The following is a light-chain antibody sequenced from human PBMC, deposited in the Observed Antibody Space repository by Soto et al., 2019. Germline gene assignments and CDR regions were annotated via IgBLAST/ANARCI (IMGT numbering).Light chain of an antibody. CDR3: SSYTSSSHV. V-gene: IGLV2-14*01. CDR2: DVS. J-gene: IGLJ1*01. Sequence: QSVLTQPASVSGSPGQSITISCTGTSSDVGGYNYVSWYQQHPGKATKLMIYDVSNRPSGVSNRFSGSKSGNTASLTISGLQAEDEADYYCSSYTSSSHVFGTGTKLTVL. CDR1: SSDVGGYNY.